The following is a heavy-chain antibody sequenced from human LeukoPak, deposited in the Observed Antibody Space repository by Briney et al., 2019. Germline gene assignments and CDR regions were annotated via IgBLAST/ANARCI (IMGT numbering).Heavy chain of an antibody. D-gene: IGHD2-8*01. CDR3: ARGQAYCTNGVCYSYYSDY. J-gene: IGHJ4*02. V-gene: IGHV1-69*05. CDR1: GGTFSSYA. CDR2: IIPIFGTA. Sequence: SVKVSCMDSGGTFSSYAISWVRQAPGQGLEWMGGIIPIFGTANYAQKFQGRVTITTDESTSTAYMELSSLRSEDTAVYYCARGQAYCTNGVCYSYYSDYWGQGTLVTVS.